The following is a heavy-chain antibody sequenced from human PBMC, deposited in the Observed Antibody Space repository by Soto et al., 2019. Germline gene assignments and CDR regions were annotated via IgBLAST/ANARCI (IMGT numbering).Heavy chain of an antibody. Sequence: EVQLVESGGGLVKPGGSLRLSCATSGFIFSTYSMNWVRQAPGKGLEWVSSISTSSSSMYYADTVKGRFTISRDNAKNSLSLQMNSLRAEDTAMYYCARGYYGSGRPYWGPGIRVTVSS. CDR1: GFIFSTYS. D-gene: IGHD3-10*01. CDR3: ARGYYGSGRPY. J-gene: IGHJ4*02. V-gene: IGHV3-21*01. CDR2: ISTSSSSM.